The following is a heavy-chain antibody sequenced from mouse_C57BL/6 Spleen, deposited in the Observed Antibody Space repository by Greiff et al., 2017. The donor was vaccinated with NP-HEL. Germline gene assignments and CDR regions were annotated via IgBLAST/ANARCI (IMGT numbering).Heavy chain of an antibody. CDR1: GYAFSSSW. CDR3: AREGGFYGSSYSWFAY. Sequence: VQLQQSGPELVKPGASVKISCKASGYAFSSSWMNWVKQRPGKGLEWIGRIYPGDGDTNYNGKFKGKATLTADKSSSTAYMQLSSLTSEDSAVYFCAREGGFYGSSYSWFAYWGQGTLVTVSA. CDR2: IYPGDGDT. J-gene: IGHJ3*01. D-gene: IGHD1-1*01. V-gene: IGHV1-82*01.